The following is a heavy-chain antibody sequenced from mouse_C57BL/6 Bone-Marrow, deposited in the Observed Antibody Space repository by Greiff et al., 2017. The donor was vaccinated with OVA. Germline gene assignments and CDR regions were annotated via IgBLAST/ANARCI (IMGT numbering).Heavy chain of an antibody. V-gene: IGHV1-18*01. Sequence: EVKVVESGPALVKPGASVKIPCTASGYTFTDYNMEWVKQSHGKSLEWIGDINTKNGGTIYNQKFKGKATCTVDKSSSTAYMELRSLTSEDTAVYYCAREIYYGNYFYAMDYWGQGTSVTVSS. J-gene: IGHJ4*01. D-gene: IGHD2-1*01. CDR3: AREIYYGNYFYAMDY. CDR2: INTKNGGT. CDR1: GYTFTDYN.